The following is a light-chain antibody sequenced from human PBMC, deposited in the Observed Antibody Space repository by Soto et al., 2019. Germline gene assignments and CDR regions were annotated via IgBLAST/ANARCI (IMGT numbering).Light chain of an antibody. Sequence: EIVLTQSPATLSLSPGERATLSCRASQSVSSSYLAWYQQKPGQAPRLLIYGASSRATDIPDRFSGSGSGTDFTLIINRLEPEDFAVYYCQQYGGSPPYTFGQGTKLEIK. CDR2: GAS. CDR1: QSVSSSY. V-gene: IGKV3-20*01. J-gene: IGKJ2*01. CDR3: QQYGGSPPYT.